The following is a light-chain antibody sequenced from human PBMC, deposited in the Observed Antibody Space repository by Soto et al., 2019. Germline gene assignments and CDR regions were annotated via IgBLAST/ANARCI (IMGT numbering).Light chain of an antibody. J-gene: IGKJ2*01. CDR2: GAS. CDR1: QSVSSSY. CDR3: QQYGVSPFT. Sequence: EIVLTQSPGTLSLSPGERATLSCRASQSVSSSYVAWYQQKAGQAPRLLIYGASSRATGIPDRLSGSGSGTDFTLTISRLEPEDFAVYYCQQYGVSPFTFGQGTKLEIK. V-gene: IGKV3-20*01.